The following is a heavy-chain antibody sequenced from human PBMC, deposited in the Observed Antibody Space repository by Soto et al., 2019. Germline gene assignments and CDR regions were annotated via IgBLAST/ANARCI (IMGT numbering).Heavy chain of an antibody. V-gene: IGHV5-51*01. Sequence: PGESLKISCKGSGYSFTSYWIGWVRQMPGKGLEWMGIIYPGDSDTRYSPSFQGQVTISADKSISTAYLQWSSLKASDTAIYYCARHQGKWIQLWLLAFDIWGQGTMVTVSS. CDR1: GYSFTSYW. D-gene: IGHD5-18*01. CDR3: ARHQGKWIQLWLLAFDI. J-gene: IGHJ3*02. CDR2: IYPGDSDT.